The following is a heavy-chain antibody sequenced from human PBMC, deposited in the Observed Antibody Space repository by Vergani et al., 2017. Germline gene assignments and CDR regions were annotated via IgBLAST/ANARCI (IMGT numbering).Heavy chain of an antibody. CDR3: ARHRGDNDRGCMDV. J-gene: IGHJ6*02. D-gene: IGHD2-21*02. CDR2: IYHIGST. CDR1: GYSISSTYY. V-gene: IGHV4-38-2*01. Sequence: QVQLQESGPGLVKPSETLSLTCAVSGYSISSTYYWGWIRQPPGKGLEWIGSIYHIGSTYNNPSLKSLVTITVDTSKNQFSLKLSSVTAADTAVYYCARHRGDNDRGCMDVWGQGTTVTVSS.